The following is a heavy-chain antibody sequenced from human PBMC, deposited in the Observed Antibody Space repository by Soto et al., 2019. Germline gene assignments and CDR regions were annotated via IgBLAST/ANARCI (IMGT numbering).Heavy chain of an antibody. Sequence: SVALSLTCFIPGVSIIQYSWSWIPPPPGKGLEWIGYIYYSGGTNYNPSLTSRVTISVDTSKNQFSLKLSSVTAADTAVYYCARHRYSYGVYYFDYWGQGTLVTVS. CDR1: GVSIIQYS. J-gene: IGHJ4*02. CDR2: IYYSGGT. CDR3: ARHRYSYGVYYFDY. V-gene: IGHV4-59*08. D-gene: IGHD5-18*01.